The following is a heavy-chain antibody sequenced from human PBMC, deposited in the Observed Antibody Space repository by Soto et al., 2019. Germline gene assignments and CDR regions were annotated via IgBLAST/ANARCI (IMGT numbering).Heavy chain of an antibody. J-gene: IGHJ2*01. D-gene: IGHD6-13*01. CDR3: ARGKTIAAAGTYWYFDL. Sequence: ASVKVSCKASGYTFTGYYMHWVRQAPGQGLEWMGWINPNSGGTNYAQKFQGWVTMTRDTSISTAYMELSRLRSDDTAVYYCARGKTIAAAGTYWYFDLWGRGTLVTVSS. CDR1: GYTFTGYY. CDR2: INPNSGGT. V-gene: IGHV1-2*04.